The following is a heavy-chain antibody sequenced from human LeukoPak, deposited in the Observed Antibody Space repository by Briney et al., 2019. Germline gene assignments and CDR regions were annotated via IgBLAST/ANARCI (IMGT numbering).Heavy chain of an antibody. CDR3: ARSRLYESFLDY. J-gene: IGHJ4*02. CDR1: GFTFDDYT. V-gene: IGHV3-43*01. CDR2: ISWDGGST. Sequence: RTGGSLRLSCAASGFTFDDYTMHWVRQAPGKGLEWVSLISWDGGSTYYADSVKGRFTISRDNSKNTLYLQMGSLRAEDMAVYYCARSRLYESFLDYWGQGTLVTVSS. D-gene: IGHD2-8*01.